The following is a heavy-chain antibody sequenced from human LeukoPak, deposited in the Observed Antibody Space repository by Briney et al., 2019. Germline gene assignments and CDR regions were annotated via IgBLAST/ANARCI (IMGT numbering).Heavy chain of an antibody. V-gene: IGHV4-31*03. CDR3: ARTYTAMGPPDY. Sequence: SETLSLTCTVSGGSISSGGYYWSWIRQHPGMGLEWIGYIYYSGSTYYNPSLKSRVTISVDTSKNQFSLKLSSVTAADTAVYYCARTYTAMGPPDYWGQGTLVTVSS. CDR2: IYYSGST. D-gene: IGHD5-18*01. J-gene: IGHJ4*02. CDR1: GGSISSGGYY.